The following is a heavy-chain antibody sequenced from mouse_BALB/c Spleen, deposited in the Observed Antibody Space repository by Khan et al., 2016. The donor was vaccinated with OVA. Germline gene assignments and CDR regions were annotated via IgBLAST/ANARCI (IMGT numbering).Heavy chain of an antibody. Sequence: EVELVESGGGLVQPGGSRKLSCAASGFTFSSFGMHWVRQAPEKGLEWVAYISSGNAIIYYADIVKGRFTISRDNPKNPLFLQMTSLRSEDTAMYYCASSMISTWYFDVWGAGTTVTVSS. CDR3: ASSMISTWYFDV. V-gene: IGHV5-17*02. CDR1: GFTFSSFG. D-gene: IGHD2-4*01. J-gene: IGHJ1*01. CDR2: ISSGNAII.